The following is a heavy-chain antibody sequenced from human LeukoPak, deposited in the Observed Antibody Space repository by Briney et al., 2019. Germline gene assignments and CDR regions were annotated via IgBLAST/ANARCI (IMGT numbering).Heavy chain of an antibody. D-gene: IGHD3-10*01. Sequence: ASVKVSCKASGYTFTSYGITWVRQAPGQGLEWMGWINPNSGDTNYAQKFQGRVTMTRDTSISTAYMEVSRLRSDDTAVYYCTRPTLQTLGAWGQGTLVTVSS. CDR3: TRPTLQTLGA. V-gene: IGHV1-2*02. J-gene: IGHJ5*02. CDR1: GYTFTSYG. CDR2: INPNSGDT.